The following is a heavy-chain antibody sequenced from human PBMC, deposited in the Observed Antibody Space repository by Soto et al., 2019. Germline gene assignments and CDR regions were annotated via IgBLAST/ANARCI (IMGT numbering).Heavy chain of an antibody. CDR3: AQVACSGGTYYGTDY. V-gene: IGHV3-23*01. D-gene: IGHD2-15*01. CDR1: GFTFSSCA. Sequence: TGGSLRLSCAASGFTFSSCAMNWVRQAPGKGLEWVSTISGSGGSTYYADSVKGRFTISRDYSEHTLYLQMNSLRAEDTAVYYCAQVACSGGTYYGTDYWGQGTLVTVSS. J-gene: IGHJ4*02. CDR2: ISGSGGST.